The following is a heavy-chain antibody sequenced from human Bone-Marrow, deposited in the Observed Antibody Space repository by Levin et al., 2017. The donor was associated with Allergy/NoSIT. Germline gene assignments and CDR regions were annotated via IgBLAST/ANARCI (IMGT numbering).Heavy chain of an antibody. Sequence: GGSLRLSCAASGFTFSSYAMSWVRQAPGKGLEWVSTISYNEDTTYYADSVKGRCTISRDNSKNTVYLLMNSLRVEDTAVYYCATEAYCGRDCSNVDYWGQGTLVTVSS. CDR1: GFTFSSYA. D-gene: IGHD2-21*02. CDR3: ATEAYCGRDCSNVDY. CDR2: ISYNEDTT. J-gene: IGHJ4*02. V-gene: IGHV3-23*01.